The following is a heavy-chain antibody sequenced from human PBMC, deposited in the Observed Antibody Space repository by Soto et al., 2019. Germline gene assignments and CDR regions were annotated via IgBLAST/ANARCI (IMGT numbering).Heavy chain of an antibody. CDR1: GFTFSSSA. D-gene: IGHD6-13*01. Sequence: EVQLLESGGGLVQPGGSLRLSCAASGFTFSSSAMSWVRRAPGEGLEWVSAITGGGGATYYTDSVKGRFTISRDNSKNTLYLQMNSLRAEDTAVYYCAKDVQGIAAAEEDYWGQGTLVTVSS. J-gene: IGHJ4*02. CDR2: ITGGGGAT. CDR3: AKDVQGIAAAEEDY. V-gene: IGHV3-23*01.